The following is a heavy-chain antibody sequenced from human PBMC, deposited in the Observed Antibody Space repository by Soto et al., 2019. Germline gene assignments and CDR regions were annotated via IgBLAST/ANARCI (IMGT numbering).Heavy chain of an antibody. CDR1: GGTFSSYA. V-gene: IGHV1-69*13. CDR3: ARDRLGAFDP. J-gene: IGHJ5*02. CDR2: IIPIFGTA. Sequence: EASVKVSCKASGGTFSSYAISWVRQAPGQGLEWMGGIIPIFGTANYAQKFQGRVTITADESTSTAYMELSSLRSEDTAVYYCARDRLGAFDPWGQGTLVTVSS. D-gene: IGHD3-16*01.